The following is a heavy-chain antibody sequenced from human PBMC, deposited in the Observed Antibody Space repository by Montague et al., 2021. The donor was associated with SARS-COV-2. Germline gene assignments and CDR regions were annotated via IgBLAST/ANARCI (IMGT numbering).Heavy chain of an antibody. Sequence: EIKHSGSTNYNPSLKSRVTISVDTSKNQFSLKLSYVTAADTAVYYCAREVGRGYSGYEGEYWGQGTLVTVSS. J-gene: IGHJ4*02. V-gene: IGHV4-34*01. D-gene: IGHD5-12*01. CDR3: AREVGRGYSGYEGEY. CDR2: IKHSGST.